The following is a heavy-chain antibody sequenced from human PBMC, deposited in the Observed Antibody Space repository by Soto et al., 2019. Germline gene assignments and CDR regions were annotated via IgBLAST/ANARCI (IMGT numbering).Heavy chain of an antibody. V-gene: IGHV3-53*01. J-gene: IGHJ4*02. D-gene: IGHD5-18*01. CDR1: GFTVSSNY. CDR2: IYSGGST. Sequence: GGSLRLSCAASGFTVSSNYMSWVRQAPGKGLEWVSVIYSGGSTYYADSVKGRFTISRDNSKNTLYLQMNSLRAEETAVYSCARVPRYSYGGYYFDYWGQGTLVTVSS. CDR3: ARVPRYSYGGYYFDY.